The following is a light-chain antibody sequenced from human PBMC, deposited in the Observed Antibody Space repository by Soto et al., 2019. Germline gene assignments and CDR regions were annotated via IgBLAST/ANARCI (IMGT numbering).Light chain of an antibody. CDR3: QQAYSFPIT. CDR2: DAS. Sequence: DIQMTKSPSSVSASVGDTVTITCRASHYIDSWLAWYQQKPGKVPKLLIYDASRLRSGVPSRFSGRRSGTDFTLTITDLQAEDFATYYCQQAYSFPITFGQGTRLEIK. CDR1: HYIDSW. J-gene: IGKJ5*01. V-gene: IGKV1-12*01.